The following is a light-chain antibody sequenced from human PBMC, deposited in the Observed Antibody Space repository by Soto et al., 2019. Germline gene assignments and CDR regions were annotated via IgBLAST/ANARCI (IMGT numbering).Light chain of an antibody. V-gene: IGKV3D-15*01. CDR2: GAS. CDR3: QQYHKWPPYT. Sequence: EIVMTQSPATLSVSPGERATLSCRASQSVSSNLACYQQKLVQAPRLLVYGASTRATGIPARFSGSGSGTEFSLTISSLEPEDSAVYFCQQYHKWPPYTFGQGTKVDIK. CDR1: QSVSSN. J-gene: IGKJ2*01.